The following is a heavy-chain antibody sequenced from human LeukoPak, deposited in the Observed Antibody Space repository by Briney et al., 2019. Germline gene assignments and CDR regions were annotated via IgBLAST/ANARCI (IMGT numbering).Heavy chain of an antibody. D-gene: IGHD2-2*01. V-gene: IGHV1-24*01. Sequence: ASVKVSCKVSGYTLTELSMHWVRQAPGKGLEWMGGFDPEDGGTIYAQKSQGRVTMTEDTSTDTAYMELSSLRSEDTAVYYCATLPTIVVVPAGNSPWGQGTLVTVSS. CDR3: ATLPTIVVVPAGNSP. CDR1: GYTLTELS. J-gene: IGHJ5*02. CDR2: FDPEDGGT.